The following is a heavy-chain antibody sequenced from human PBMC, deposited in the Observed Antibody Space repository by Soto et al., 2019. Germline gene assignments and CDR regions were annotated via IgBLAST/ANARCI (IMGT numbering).Heavy chain of an antibody. J-gene: IGHJ6*03. CDR1: GYTFTSYD. Sequence: ASVKVSCKASGYTFTSYDINWVRQATGQGLEWMGWMNPNSGNTGYAQKFQGRVTMTRNTSISTAYMELSSLRSEDTAVYYCARGVYSGYVSYHYSYYMDVWGKGTTVTVSS. V-gene: IGHV1-8*01. CDR2: MNPNSGNT. D-gene: IGHD5-12*01. CDR3: ARGVYSGYVSYHYSYYMDV.